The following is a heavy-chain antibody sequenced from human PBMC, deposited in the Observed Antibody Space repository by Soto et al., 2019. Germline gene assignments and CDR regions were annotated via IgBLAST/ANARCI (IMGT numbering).Heavy chain of an antibody. D-gene: IGHD5-12*01. V-gene: IGHV1-69*02. J-gene: IGHJ4*02. CDR2: IIPILGIA. CDR3: ARAIHDDGVATPYYFDY. CDR1: GGTFSSYT. Sequence: ASVKVSCKASGGTFSSYTISWVRQAPGQGLEWMGRIIPILGIANYAQKFQGRVTITADKSTSTAYMELSSLRSEDTAVYYCARAIHDDGVATPYYFDYWGQGTLVTVSS.